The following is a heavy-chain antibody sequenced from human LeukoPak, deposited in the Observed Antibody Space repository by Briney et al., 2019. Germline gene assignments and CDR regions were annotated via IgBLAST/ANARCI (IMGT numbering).Heavy chain of an antibody. CDR2: IYTGGNT. Sequence: PGGSLRLSGAASGFTISNYYMSWVRQAPGKGLEWVSVIYTGGNTYYTDAVKGRFTISRHNSKNTLYLQMNNLRAEDTAVYYCARGGPTTTIDYWGRGTLVTVSS. J-gene: IGHJ4*02. CDR3: ARGGPTTTIDY. CDR1: GFTISNYY. D-gene: IGHD1-1*01. V-gene: IGHV3-53*04.